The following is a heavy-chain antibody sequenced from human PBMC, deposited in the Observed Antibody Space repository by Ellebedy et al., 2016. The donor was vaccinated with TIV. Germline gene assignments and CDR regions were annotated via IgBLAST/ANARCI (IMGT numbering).Heavy chain of an antibody. CDR3: AKRVTMVREVITYYHYTMDV. D-gene: IGHD3-10*01. CDR2: LSASGGST. V-gene: IGHV3-23*01. Sequence: PGGSLRLSCVASGFTFNSYAMSWVRQAPGKGLGWVSSLSASGGSTYYADSVKGRFTISRDNSKNTLYLQMNSLRAEDTAVYYGAKRVTMVREVITYYHYTMDVWGQGTTVTVSS. J-gene: IGHJ6*02. CDR1: GFTFNSYA.